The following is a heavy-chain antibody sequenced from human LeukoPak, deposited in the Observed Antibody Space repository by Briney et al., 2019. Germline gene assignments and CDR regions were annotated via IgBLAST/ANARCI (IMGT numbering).Heavy chain of an antibody. CDR2: ISYDGSNK. Sequence: GGSLRLSCAASGFTFSSYAMHWVRQAPGKGLEWVAVISYDGSNKYYADSVKGRFTISRDNSKNTLYPQMNSLRAEDTAVYYCARDRLITMIVVVITGVFDYWGQGTLVTVSS. V-gene: IGHV3-30-3*01. J-gene: IGHJ4*02. D-gene: IGHD3-22*01. CDR1: GFTFSSYA. CDR3: ARDRLITMIVVVITGVFDY.